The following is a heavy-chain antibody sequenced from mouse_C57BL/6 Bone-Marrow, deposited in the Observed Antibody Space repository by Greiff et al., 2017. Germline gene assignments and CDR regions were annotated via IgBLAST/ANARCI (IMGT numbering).Heavy chain of an antibody. Sequence: QVQLQQPGAELVKPGASVKLSCKASGYTFTSYWMQWVKERPGQGLEWIGEIDPSDRYTNYNQKLKGKATLPVDTSSSTAYMQLSSLTSEDSAVYYGARYGSYGSRYFDVWGTGTTVTVSS. CDR1: GYTFTSYW. D-gene: IGHD1-1*02. V-gene: IGHV1-50*01. CDR3: ARYGSYGSRYFDV. CDR2: IDPSDRYT. J-gene: IGHJ1*03.